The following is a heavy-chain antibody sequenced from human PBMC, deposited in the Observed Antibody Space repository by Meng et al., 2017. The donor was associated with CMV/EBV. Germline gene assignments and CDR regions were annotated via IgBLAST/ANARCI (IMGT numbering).Heavy chain of an antibody. Sequence: TTLEEVGSTRGNTTQTFPLPCTFSGFSLSTSGVVVGWIRQPPGRALEWLALIYWDDDKRYSPSLKSRLTITKDTSKNQVVLTMTNMDPVDTATYYCARGGLRGFDYWGQGTLVTVSS. CDR2: IYWDDDK. J-gene: IGHJ4*02. V-gene: IGHV2-5*02. D-gene: IGHD4-17*01. CDR3: ARGGLRGFDY. CDR1: GFSLSTSGVV.